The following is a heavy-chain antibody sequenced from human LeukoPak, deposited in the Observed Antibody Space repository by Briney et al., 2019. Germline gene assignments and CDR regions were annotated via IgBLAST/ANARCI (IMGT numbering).Heavy chain of an antibody. Sequence: PSETLSLTCAVYGGSFSGYYWSWIRQPPGKGLEWIGEINHSGSTNYNPSLKSRVTISVDTSKNQFSLKLSSVTAADTAVYYCARLVSWYYFDYWGQGTLVTVSS. CDR2: INHSGST. V-gene: IGHV4-34*01. D-gene: IGHD6-6*01. CDR1: GGSFSGYY. J-gene: IGHJ4*02. CDR3: ARLVSWYYFDY.